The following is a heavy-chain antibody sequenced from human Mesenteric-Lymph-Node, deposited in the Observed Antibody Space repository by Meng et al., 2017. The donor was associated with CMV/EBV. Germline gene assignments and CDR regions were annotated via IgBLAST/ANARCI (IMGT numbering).Heavy chain of an antibody. CDR1: GAPISSHY. Sequence: SDLLSSTFTALGAPISSHYWSWTRQLPGKGMEWFGYIDYSGSTNYNPSLKSRVTISADTSKNQFSLKLSSVAAADTAVYYCARGVKSDYDFWRGYYQSYYGMDVWGQGTPVTVSS. CDR3: ARGVKSDYDFWRGYYQSYYGMDV. V-gene: IGHV4-59*11. J-gene: IGHJ6*02. CDR2: IDYSGST. D-gene: IGHD3-3*01.